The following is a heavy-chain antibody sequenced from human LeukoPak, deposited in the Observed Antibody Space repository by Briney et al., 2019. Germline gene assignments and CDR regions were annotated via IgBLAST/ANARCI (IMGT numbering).Heavy chain of an antibody. J-gene: IGHJ4*02. Sequence: GGSLRLSCAASGFTFSDYAMSWVRQDPGQRLEWVSTISDDGSGTYYADSVKGRFTISRDNSKNTLFLQINSLRAEDSAVYYCATDRERDPSVYYLVGGQGTLINVSS. D-gene: IGHD3-22*01. CDR1: GFTFSDYA. V-gene: IGHV3-23*01. CDR2: ISDDGSGT. CDR3: ATDRERDPSVYYLV.